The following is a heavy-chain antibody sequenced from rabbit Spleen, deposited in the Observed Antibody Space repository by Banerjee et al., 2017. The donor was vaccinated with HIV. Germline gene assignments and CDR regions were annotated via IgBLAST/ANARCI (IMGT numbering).Heavy chain of an antibody. CDR2: AYAGSSGST. CDR1: GVSFSGDSY. D-gene: IGHD8-1*01. CDR3: ARDTGTSFSTYGMDL. V-gene: IGHV1S40*01. J-gene: IGHJ6*01. Sequence: QSLEESGGDLVKPGASLTLTCIASGVSFSGDSYMCWVRQAPGRGLEWVACAYAGSSGSTYSATWAKGRFTISKTSSTTVTLQMTSLTAADTATYFCARDTGTSFSTYGMDLWGPGDPRHRL.